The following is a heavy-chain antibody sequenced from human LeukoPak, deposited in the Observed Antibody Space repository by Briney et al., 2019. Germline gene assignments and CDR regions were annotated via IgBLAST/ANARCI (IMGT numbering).Heavy chain of an antibody. Sequence: GGSLRLSCAASGFTFNSYAMRWVRQAPGKGLEWVSAISASGGTTYYADSVKGRFTISRDNSKSTVYLQMNSLSTEDTAVYYCARQPGIAAAGYYYYYGMDVWGQGTTVTVSS. V-gene: IGHV3-23*01. CDR1: GFTFNSYA. CDR2: ISASGGTT. J-gene: IGHJ6*02. CDR3: ARQPGIAAAGYYYYYGMDV. D-gene: IGHD6-13*01.